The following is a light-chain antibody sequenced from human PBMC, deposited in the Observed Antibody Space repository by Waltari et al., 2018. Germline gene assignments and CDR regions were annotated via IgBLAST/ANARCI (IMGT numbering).Light chain of an antibody. Sequence: EIVLTQSPGTLSLSPGERATLSCRASPSVSSSYLAWYQQKPGQAPRLLIYGASSRATGIPDRFSGSGSGTDFTLTISRLEPEDFAVYYCQQYGSSPPRAFGQGTKLEIK. CDR2: GAS. V-gene: IGKV3-20*01. J-gene: IGKJ2*01. CDR1: PSVSSSY. CDR3: QQYGSSPPRA.